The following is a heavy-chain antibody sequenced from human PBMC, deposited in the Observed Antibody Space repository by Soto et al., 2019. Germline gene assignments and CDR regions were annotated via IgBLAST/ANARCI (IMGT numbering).Heavy chain of an antibody. D-gene: IGHD5-18*01. CDR2: IRGNSGSI. J-gene: IGHJ4*02. Sequence: EVQLVESGGGLVQPGRSLRLSCAASGFTFDDYVMHWDRQAPGKGLEWVSRIRGNSGSIGYADSVKGRFIISRDNAKISLYLQMNSLRAEDTSLYYCEEAVGSYGNFDYWGQGTLVTVSS. CDR1: GFTFDDYV. V-gene: IGHV3-9*01. CDR3: EEAVGSYGNFDY.